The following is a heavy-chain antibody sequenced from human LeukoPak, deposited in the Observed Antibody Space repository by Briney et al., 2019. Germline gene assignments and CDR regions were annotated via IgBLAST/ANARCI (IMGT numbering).Heavy chain of an antibody. CDR3: AREEYYDTSASTNFDY. D-gene: IGHD3-22*01. V-gene: IGHV7-4-1*02. CDR1: GYIFTNYA. Sequence: ASVKVSCKASGYIFTNYAINWVRQAPGQGLEWMVWINTNTGKPTYAQGFTGRFVFSLDTSVSTAYLQISGLKAQDTAFYYCAREEYYDTSASTNFDYWGQGTLVTVSS. J-gene: IGHJ4*02. CDR2: INTNTGKP.